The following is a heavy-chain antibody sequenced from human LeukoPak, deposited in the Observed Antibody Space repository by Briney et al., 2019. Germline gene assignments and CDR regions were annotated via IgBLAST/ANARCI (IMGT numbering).Heavy chain of an antibody. Sequence: ASVKVSCKVSGYTLTELSMHWVRQAPGKGLEWMGGFDPEDGETIYAQRFQGRVTMTEDTSTDTAYMELSSLRSEDTAVYYCATSFIVTGLFDYWGQGTLVTVSS. J-gene: IGHJ4*02. V-gene: IGHV1-24*01. CDR2: FDPEDGET. CDR3: ATSFIVTGLFDY. CDR1: GYTLTELS. D-gene: IGHD1-26*01.